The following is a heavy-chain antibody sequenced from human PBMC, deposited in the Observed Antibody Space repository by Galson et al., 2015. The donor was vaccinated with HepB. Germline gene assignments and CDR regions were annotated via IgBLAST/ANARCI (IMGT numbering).Heavy chain of an antibody. CDR2: ISYDGSNK. Sequence: SLRLSCAASGFTFSSYAMHWVRQAPGKGLEWVAVISYDGSNKYYADSVKGRFTISRDNSKNTLYLQMNSLRAEDTAVYYCARDVGKSYYYGMDVWGQGTTVTVSS. V-gene: IGHV3-30*04. CDR1: GFTFSSYA. CDR3: ARDVGKSYYYGMDV. J-gene: IGHJ6*02. D-gene: IGHD1-26*01.